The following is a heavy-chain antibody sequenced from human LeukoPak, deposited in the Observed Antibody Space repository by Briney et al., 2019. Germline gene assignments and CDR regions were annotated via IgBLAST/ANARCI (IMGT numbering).Heavy chain of an antibody. CDR1: GFTFSSYA. CDR3: AKASGSSSYIDY. D-gene: IGHD6-13*01. CDR2: ISGSGGRT. Sequence: PGGSLRLSCAASGFTFSSYAMSWVRQAPGKGLEWVSAISGSGGRTYYADSVKGRFTISRDNSKNTLYLQMNSLRAEDTAVYYCAKASGSSSYIDYWGQGTLVTVSS. J-gene: IGHJ4*02. V-gene: IGHV3-23*01.